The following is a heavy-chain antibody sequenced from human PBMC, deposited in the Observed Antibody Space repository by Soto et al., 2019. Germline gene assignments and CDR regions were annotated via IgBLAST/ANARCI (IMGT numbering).Heavy chain of an antibody. CDR2: IYHSKTT. D-gene: IGHD4-17*01. CDR3: SRYHDYGDYGYFDS. Sequence: QVQLQESGPGLVKPSETLSLTCSVSGSSVSGGIYYWTWMRQPPGKGLEWIGYIYHSKTTNYNASLRSRVTISVDPSKNQFSLRLTSVTAADTAVYYCSRYHDYGDYGYFDSWGQGTLVTVSS. J-gene: IGHJ4*02. V-gene: IGHV4-61*01. CDR1: GSSVSGGIYY.